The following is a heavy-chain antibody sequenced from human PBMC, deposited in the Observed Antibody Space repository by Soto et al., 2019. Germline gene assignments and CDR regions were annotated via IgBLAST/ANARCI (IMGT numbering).Heavy chain of an antibody. V-gene: IGHV4-31*01. J-gene: IGHJ3*02. CDR3: ARVPGGYDAFDI. Sequence: PSETLSLTCTVSGGSISSGGYYWSWIRQHPGKGLEWIGYIYYSGSTYYNPSLKSQVTISVDTSKNQFSLKLSSVTAAVTAVYYCARVPGGYDAFDIWGQGTMVTVSS. CDR1: GGSISSGGYY. CDR2: IYYSGST. D-gene: IGHD3-22*01.